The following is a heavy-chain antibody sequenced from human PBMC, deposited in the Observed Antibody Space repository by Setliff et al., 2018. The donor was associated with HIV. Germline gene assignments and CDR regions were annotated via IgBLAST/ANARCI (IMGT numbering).Heavy chain of an antibody. CDR1: GGSFTGYY. J-gene: IGHJ4*02. V-gene: IGHV4-34*01. CDR2: INHSGNT. CDR3: ARGPLSLTMTKLLSFFDS. D-gene: IGHD3-22*01. Sequence: SQTLSLTCAVSGGSFTGYYWSWIRQTPGKGLEWIAEINHSGNTNYNPSLKSRVTISVVTSKSHISLKMTSVTAADTAIYYCARGPLSLTMTKLLSFFDSWGQGTQVTVSS.